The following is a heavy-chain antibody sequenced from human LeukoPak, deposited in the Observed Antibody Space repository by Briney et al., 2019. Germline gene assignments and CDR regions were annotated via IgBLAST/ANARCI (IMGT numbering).Heavy chain of an antibody. J-gene: IGHJ5*02. D-gene: IGHD3-16*02. Sequence: SETLSLTCTVSGGSIRSPGYYWGWIRQPPGKGLEWIGGIYSSGSTYYHPSLKSRFFISVDRSNQFSLRLISVTAADTAFYYCARFRSDENNWGTYRPRDWFDPWGQGTLVTVSS. CDR2: IYSSGST. CDR3: ARFRSDENNWGTYRPRDWFDP. V-gene: IGHV4-39*01. CDR1: GGSIRSPGYY.